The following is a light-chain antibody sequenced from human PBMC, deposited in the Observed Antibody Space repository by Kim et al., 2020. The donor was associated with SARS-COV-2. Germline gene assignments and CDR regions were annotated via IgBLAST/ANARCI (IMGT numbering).Light chain of an antibody. CDR2: DVS. CDR1: SHEFVVYNS. J-gene: IGLJ3*02. CDR3: CSYAGSPWV. Sequence: PVESVTIPFTGTSHEFVVYNSVSWYQQHTGKAPKLMIHDVSGRPSGVPDRFSGSKSGNTASLTISGLQAEDEADYYCCSYAGSPWVFGGGTKLTVL. V-gene: IGLV2-11*02.